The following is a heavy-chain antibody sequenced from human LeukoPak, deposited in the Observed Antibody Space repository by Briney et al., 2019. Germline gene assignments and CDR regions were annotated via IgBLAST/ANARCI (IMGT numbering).Heavy chain of an antibody. CDR2: INAGNGNT. CDR3: ARVRSPLLGATGGAFDI. V-gene: IGHV1-3*01. D-gene: IGHD1-26*01. Sequence: ASVKVSCKASGYTFTSYAMHWVRQAPGQRLEWMGWINAGNGNTKYSQKFQGRVTITRDTSASTAYMELSSLRSEDTAVYYCARVRSPLLGATGGAFDIWGQGTMVTVSS. CDR1: GYTFTSYA. J-gene: IGHJ3*02.